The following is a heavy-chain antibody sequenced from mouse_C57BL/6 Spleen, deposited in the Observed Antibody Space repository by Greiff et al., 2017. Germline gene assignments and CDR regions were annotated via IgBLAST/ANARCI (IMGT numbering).Heavy chain of an antibody. J-gene: IGHJ4*01. CDR1: GYTFTGYW. D-gene: IGHD3-3*01. Sequence: QVQLQQSGAELMKPGASVKLSCKATGYTFTGYWIEWVKQRPGHGLEWIGEILPGSGSTNYTEKFKGKATFTADTSSNTAYMQLCSLTTEDSAIYYCARSRAGAMDYWGQGTSVTVSS. V-gene: IGHV1-9*01. CDR3: ARSRAGAMDY. CDR2: ILPGSGST.